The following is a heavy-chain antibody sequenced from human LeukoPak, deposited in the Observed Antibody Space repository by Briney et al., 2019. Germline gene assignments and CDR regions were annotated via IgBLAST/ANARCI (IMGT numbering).Heavy chain of an antibody. V-gene: IGHV3-23*01. CDR1: GFTFSSYG. Sequence: GGSLRLSCAASGFTFSSYGMSWVRQAPGKGLEWVSTIGGRGGSTYYADSVEGRFTISRDNSKNTLYLQMNSLRAEDTAVYYCAKQGRDWLRDYYYYMDVWGKGTTVTISS. CDR2: IGGRGGST. J-gene: IGHJ6*03. D-gene: IGHD3-9*01. CDR3: AKQGRDWLRDYYYYMDV.